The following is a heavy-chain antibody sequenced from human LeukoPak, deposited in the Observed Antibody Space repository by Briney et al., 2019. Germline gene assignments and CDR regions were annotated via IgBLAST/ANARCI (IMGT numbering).Heavy chain of an antibody. V-gene: IGHV3-7*03. CDR1: GFTFSSCW. J-gene: IGHJ4*02. CDR2: IKQDGSEK. Sequence: GGSLRLSCAASGFTFSSCWMSWVRQAPGKGLEWVANIKQDGSEKYYVDSVKGRFTISRDNAKNSLYLQMNSLRAEDTAVYYCAKRPYYFDYWGQGTLVTVSS. CDR3: AKRPYYFDY.